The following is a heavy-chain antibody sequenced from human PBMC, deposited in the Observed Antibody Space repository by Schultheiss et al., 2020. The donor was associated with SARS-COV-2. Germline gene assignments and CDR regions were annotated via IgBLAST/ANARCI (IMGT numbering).Heavy chain of an antibody. J-gene: IGHJ6*02. CDR1: GYTFTSYG. CDR3: ARAQLKHSVYSSSNYYYYGMDV. Sequence: ASVKVSCKASGYTFTSYGISWVRQAPGQGLEWMGWMNPNSGNTGYAQKFQGRVTITADESTSTAYMELSSLRSEDTDVYYCARAQLKHSVYSSSNYYYYGMDVWGQGTTVTVSS. V-gene: IGHV1-8*03. D-gene: IGHD6-6*01. CDR2: MNPNSGNT.